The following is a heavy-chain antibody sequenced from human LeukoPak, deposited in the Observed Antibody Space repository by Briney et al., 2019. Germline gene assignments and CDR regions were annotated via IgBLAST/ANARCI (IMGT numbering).Heavy chain of an antibody. CDR1: GFTFSSYA. Sequence: PGGSMRLSCAASGFTFSSYAMSWVRQAPGKGLEWVSSISGSGGTTYYADSVKGRFTISRDNSKNTVYLQMNSLRAEDTAVYSCAKGQVAGHPYYYMDVWGTGTTVTVSS. D-gene: IGHD6-19*01. V-gene: IGHV3-23*01. CDR3: AKGQVAGHPYYYMDV. J-gene: IGHJ6*03. CDR2: ISGSGGTT.